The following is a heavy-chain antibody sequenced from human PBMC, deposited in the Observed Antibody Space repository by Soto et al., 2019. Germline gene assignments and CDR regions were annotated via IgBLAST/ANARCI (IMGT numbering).Heavy chain of an antibody. D-gene: IGHD6-19*01. CDR1: GDSVSSNSAS. CDR3: ARETAYSSGWNYYYYYGMDV. Sequence: PSETLSLTCAISGDSVSSNSASWNWIRQSPSRGLEWLGRTYYRSKWYNDYAVSVKSRITINPDTSKNQFSLQLNSVTPKDTAVYYCARETAYSSGWNYYYYYGMDVWGQGTTVTVSS. J-gene: IGHJ6*02. V-gene: IGHV6-1*01. CDR2: TYYRSKWYN.